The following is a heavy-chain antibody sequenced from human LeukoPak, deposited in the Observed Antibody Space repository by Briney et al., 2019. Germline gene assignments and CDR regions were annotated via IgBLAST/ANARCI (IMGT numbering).Heavy chain of an antibody. CDR1: GYTFTDYY. J-gene: IGHJ4*02. V-gene: IGHV1-69-2*01. D-gene: IGHD3-22*01. Sequence: ASVKISCKVSGYTFTDYYIHWVQQAPGKGLEWMGLVDPEDGETIYAEKFQGRVTITADTSTDTAYMDLSSLTSEDTAIFYCEARRRVGYDSSGPLHPFDYWGQGTLVTVSS. CDR2: VDPEDGET. CDR3: EARRRVGYDSSGPLHPFDY.